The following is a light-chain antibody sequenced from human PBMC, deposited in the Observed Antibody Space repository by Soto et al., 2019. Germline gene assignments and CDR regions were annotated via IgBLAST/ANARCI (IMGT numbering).Light chain of an antibody. V-gene: IGKV3-11*01. CDR1: QSVSSY. CDR2: DAS. J-gene: IGKJ5*01. CDR3: QQRSNWPPIT. Sequence: EIVLTQSPATLSLSPGERATLSCRASQSVSSYLAWYQQKPGQAPRLLIYDASNRATGITARYSGSGSGTDFTLTISSQEPEDFAVYYCQQRSNWPPITFGEGTRLEIK.